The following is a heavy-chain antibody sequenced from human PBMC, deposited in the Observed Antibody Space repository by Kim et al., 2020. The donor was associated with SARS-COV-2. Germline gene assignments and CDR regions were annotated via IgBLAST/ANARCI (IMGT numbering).Heavy chain of an antibody. CDR3: ARAQVGGYSYGLYYYYGMDV. D-gene: IGHD5-18*01. CDR1: GGTFSSYA. Sequence: SVKVSCKASGGTFSSYAISWVRQAPGQGLEWMGGIIPIFGTANYAQKFQGRVTITADESTSTAYMELSSLRSEDTAVYYCARAQVGGYSYGLYYYYGMDVWGQGTTVTVSS. V-gene: IGHV1-69*13. CDR2: IIPIFGTA. J-gene: IGHJ6*02.